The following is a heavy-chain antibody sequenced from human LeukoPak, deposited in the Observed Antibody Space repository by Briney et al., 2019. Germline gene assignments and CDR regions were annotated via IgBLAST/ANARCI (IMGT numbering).Heavy chain of an antibody. CDR1: GFTVSSNH. CDR3: ARARGYSGYESKFYYYGMDV. D-gene: IGHD5-12*01. CDR2: IYSGGST. Sequence: PGGSLRLSCAASGFTVSSNHMSWVRQAPEKGLEWVLVIYSGGSTYYADSVKGRFTISRDNSKNTLYLQMNSLRAEDTAVYYCARARGYSGYESKFYYYGMDVWGQGTTVTVSS. V-gene: IGHV3-53*01. J-gene: IGHJ6*02.